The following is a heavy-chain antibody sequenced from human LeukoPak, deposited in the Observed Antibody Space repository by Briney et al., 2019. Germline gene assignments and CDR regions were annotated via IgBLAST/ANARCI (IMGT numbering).Heavy chain of an antibody. D-gene: IGHD3-3*01. Sequence: SETLSLTCSVSGYSISSGSYWGWIRQPPGKGLEWIGSIHHSGSTYYNPSLKSRVTISVDTSKNHFSLKLTSVTAADTAVYYCARAFGVVIYFDYWGQGTLVTVSS. J-gene: IGHJ4*02. CDR3: ARAFGVVIYFDY. CDR2: IHHSGST. CDR1: GYSISSGSY. V-gene: IGHV4-38-2*02.